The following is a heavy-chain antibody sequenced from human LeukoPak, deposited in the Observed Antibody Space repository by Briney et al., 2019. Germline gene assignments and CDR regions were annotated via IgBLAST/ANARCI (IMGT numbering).Heavy chain of an antibody. CDR3: ARLAPGNYDILTGDPKVVFDY. CDR2: VHSGGST. V-gene: IGHV4-59*01. J-gene: IGHJ4*02. D-gene: IGHD3-9*01. Sequence: NSSETLSLTCTVSGGSISSFFWSWIRQPPGKGLEWIGYVHSGGSTKYNPSLKSRLIISVDMSKNQFSLKLRSVSVADTAVYYCARLAPGNYDILTGDPKVVFDYWGQGALVTVSS. CDR1: GGSISSFF.